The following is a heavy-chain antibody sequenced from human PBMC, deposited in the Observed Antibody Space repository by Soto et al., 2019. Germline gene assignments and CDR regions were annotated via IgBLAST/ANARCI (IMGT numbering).Heavy chain of an antibody. CDR1: GFTFSDYY. D-gene: IGHD1-1*01. CDR2: INQDGSAK. V-gene: IGHV3-7*05. CDR3: ARWNGGFDP. J-gene: IGHJ5*02. Sequence: EEQLVESGGGLVQPGGSLRLSCAASGFTFSDYYMSWVRQAPGKGLEWVANINQDGSAKSYVDSVRGRFTIYRDNGKNSLSLQMESLRADDTAGYYCARWNGGFDPWGQGTLVTVSS.